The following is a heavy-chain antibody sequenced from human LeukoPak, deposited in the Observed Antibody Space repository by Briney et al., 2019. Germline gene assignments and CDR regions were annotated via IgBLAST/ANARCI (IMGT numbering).Heavy chain of an antibody. V-gene: IGHV3-7*03. J-gene: IGHJ4*02. Sequence: PGGSLRLPCAASGFSFSSSWMSWVRQAPGKGLEWVANIKQDGSDKYYVDSVKGRFTISRDNARNSLYLQMNSLRAEDTAVYYCTLVQVAGVFDYWGQGTLVTVSS. CDR2: IKQDGSDK. D-gene: IGHD6-19*01. CDR1: GFSFSSSW. CDR3: TLVQVAGVFDY.